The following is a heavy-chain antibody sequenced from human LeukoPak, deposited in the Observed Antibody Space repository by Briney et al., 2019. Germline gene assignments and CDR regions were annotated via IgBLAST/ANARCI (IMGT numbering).Heavy chain of an antibody. J-gene: IGHJ4*02. D-gene: IGHD1/OR15-1a*01. CDR3: AFNNNFKY. V-gene: IGHV3-7*01. Sequence: GGSLRLSCTASGLSFSGQWMNWVRQSPGQGLEWVANIKYDGSEKYYVDSVKGRFTISREDAKNSLSLQMDSVRPEDTAVYFCAFNNNFKYWGQGTLVIVSS. CDR1: GLSFSGQW. CDR2: IKYDGSEK.